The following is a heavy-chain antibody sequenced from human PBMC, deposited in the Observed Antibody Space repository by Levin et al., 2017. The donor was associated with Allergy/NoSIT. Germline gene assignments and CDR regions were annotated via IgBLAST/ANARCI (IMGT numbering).Heavy chain of an antibody. Sequence: LSLTCAASGFTFGDYAMHWVRPAPGKGLEWVSGINWNRDKIGYADSVRARFTISRDNAKNSLYLQMNSLGPEDTALYYCAKGLNWGSPNTFDYWGQGTLVTVSS. V-gene: IGHV3-9*01. CDR3: AKGLNWGSPNTFDY. CDR2: INWNRDKI. CDR1: GFTFGDYA. J-gene: IGHJ4*02. D-gene: IGHD7-27*01.